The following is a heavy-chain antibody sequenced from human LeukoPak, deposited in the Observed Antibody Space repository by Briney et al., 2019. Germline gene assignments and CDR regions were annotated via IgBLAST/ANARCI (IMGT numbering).Heavy chain of an antibody. V-gene: IGHV3-23*01. D-gene: IGHD3-22*01. CDR2: ISGSGGST. Sequence: GGSLRLSCAASGFSFSNAWMSWVRQAPGKGLEWVSAISGSGGSTYYADSVKGRFTISRDNSKNTLYLQMNSLRAEDTAVYYCAKPLPHYYDSSGPIGYWGQGTLVTVSS. CDR3: AKPLPHYYDSSGPIGY. J-gene: IGHJ4*02. CDR1: GFSFSNAW.